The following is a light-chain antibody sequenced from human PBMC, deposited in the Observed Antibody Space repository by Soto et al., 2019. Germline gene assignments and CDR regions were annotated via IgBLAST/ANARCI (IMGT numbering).Light chain of an antibody. Sequence: QSVLTQPLSASGTPGQRVTIPCSGGSSNIGTNAVNWYQQLPGTAPKLLTYNNNQRPSGVPDRFSGSKSGTSAPLAISGLQSEDEADYYCAAWDDSLNGYVFGTGTKVTVL. CDR2: NNN. CDR1: SSNIGTNA. J-gene: IGLJ1*01. V-gene: IGLV1-44*01. CDR3: AAWDDSLNGYV.